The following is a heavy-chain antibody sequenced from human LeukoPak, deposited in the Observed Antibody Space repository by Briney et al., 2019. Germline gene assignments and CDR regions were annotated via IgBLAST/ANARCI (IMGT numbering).Heavy chain of an antibody. CDR2: IYFIGST. D-gene: IGHD1-7*01. CDR3: ARGIIGTFDF. CDR1: GASISSSSYY. J-gene: IGHJ4*02. V-gene: IGHV4-39*02. Sequence: PSETLSLTCTVSGASISSSSYYGAWIRQPPGKGLEWIGSIYFIGSTYYNTSLKSRVTISVDTSINQFSLNLSSVTAADTAVYYCARGIIGTFDFWGQGILVSVSS.